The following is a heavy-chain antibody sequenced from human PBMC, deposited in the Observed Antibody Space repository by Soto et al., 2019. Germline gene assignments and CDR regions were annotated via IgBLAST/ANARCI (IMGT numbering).Heavy chain of an antibody. CDR1: GYTFTGHY. Sequence: QVQLVQSGAEVKKPGASVKVSCKASGYTFTGHYMHWVRQAPGQGLEWMGWINPKSGGTMYAQKFQGWVTMTRDTSINTVYMELSRLRSDDTAVYYCARPVGVGATNSAAFDIWGQGTMVTVSS. V-gene: IGHV1-2*04. CDR3: ARPVGVGATNSAAFDI. J-gene: IGHJ3*02. D-gene: IGHD1-26*01. CDR2: INPKSGGT.